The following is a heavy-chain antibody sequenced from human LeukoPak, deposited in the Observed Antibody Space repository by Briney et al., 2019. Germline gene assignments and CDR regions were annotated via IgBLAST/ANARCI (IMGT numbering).Heavy chain of an antibody. CDR2: IYYSGST. CDR1: GGSLNLHY. V-gene: IGHV4-59*08. J-gene: IGHJ5*02. Sequence: PSETLSLTCTVSGGSLNLHYWTWIRQPPGKGLEWIGYIYYSGSTSYSPSLKSRVTISVDTSRNQFSLKLTSVTAADTAVYYCARGYSSSWYFNWFDPWGQGTLVTVSS. CDR3: ARGYSSSWYFNWFDP. D-gene: IGHD6-13*01.